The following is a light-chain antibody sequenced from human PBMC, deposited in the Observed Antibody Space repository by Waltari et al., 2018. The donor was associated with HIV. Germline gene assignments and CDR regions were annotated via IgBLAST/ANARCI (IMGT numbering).Light chain of an antibody. Sequence: ETVITQSPGALSVSPGERVTLSCRASQRVSTNLAWYQQKPGQPPRLLIYGASARATDRPARFSGSVSGTEFNLTIAALRSEDLSGYFCQQYNSWPLTVGPWSKVNI. J-gene: IGKJ3*01. CDR3: QQYNSWPLT. V-gene: IGKV3-15*01. CDR2: GAS. CDR1: QRVSTN.